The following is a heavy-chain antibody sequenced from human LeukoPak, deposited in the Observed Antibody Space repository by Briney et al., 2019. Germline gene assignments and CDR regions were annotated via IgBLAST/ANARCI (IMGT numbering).Heavy chain of an antibody. Sequence: ASVKVSCKASGYTFTSYDINWVRQATGQGLEWMGWMNPNSGNTGYAQKFQGRVTMTRNTSISTAYMELSSLRSEDTAVYYCARGQKSTANPDYWGQGTLVTVSS. J-gene: IGHJ4*02. D-gene: IGHD4-11*01. CDR2: MNPNSGNT. CDR3: ARGQKSTANPDY. CDR1: GYTFTSYD. V-gene: IGHV1-8*01.